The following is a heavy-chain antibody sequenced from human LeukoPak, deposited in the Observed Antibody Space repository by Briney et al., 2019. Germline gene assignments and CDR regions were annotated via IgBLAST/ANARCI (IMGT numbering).Heavy chain of an antibody. V-gene: IGHV4-38-2*01. Sequence: SETLSLTCAVSGYSISSGYYWGWIRQPPGKGLEWIGSIYHSGSTYYNQSLKSRVTISVDTSKNQFSLKLSSVTAADTAVYYCARLTRKIDYWGQGTLVTVSS. CDR1: GYSISSGYY. CDR2: IYHSGST. J-gene: IGHJ4*02. CDR3: ARLTRKIDY. D-gene: IGHD3-16*01.